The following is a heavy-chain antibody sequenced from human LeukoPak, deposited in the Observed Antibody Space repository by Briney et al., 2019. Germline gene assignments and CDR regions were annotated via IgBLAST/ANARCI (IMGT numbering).Heavy chain of an antibody. D-gene: IGHD5-24*01. CDR3: ARSPVEMATPRDFDY. CDR1: GGSISSYY. V-gene: IGHV4-59*08. Sequence: SETLSLTCTVSGGSISSYYWSWIRQPPGKGLEWIGYIYYSGSTNYNPSLKSRVTISVDTSKNQFSLKLSSVTAADTAVYYCARSPVEMATPRDFDYWGRGTLVTVSS. J-gene: IGHJ4*02. CDR2: IYYSGST.